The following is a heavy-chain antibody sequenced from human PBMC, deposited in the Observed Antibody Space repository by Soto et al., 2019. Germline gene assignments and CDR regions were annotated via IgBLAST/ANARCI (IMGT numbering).Heavy chain of an antibody. D-gene: IGHD3-3*01. CDR3: ARDNILGILYGGMDV. CDR2: ISYSGST. J-gene: IGHJ6*02. V-gene: IGHV4-30-4*01. Sequence: SETLSLTCTVSSGSICSGAYYWNWIRQPPEKSLEMIGYISYSGSTYYNPSLKSRVTISVDTSKHQFSLKLSSVTAADTAVYYCARDNILGILYGGMDVWGQGTTVTVSS. CDR1: SGSICSGAYY.